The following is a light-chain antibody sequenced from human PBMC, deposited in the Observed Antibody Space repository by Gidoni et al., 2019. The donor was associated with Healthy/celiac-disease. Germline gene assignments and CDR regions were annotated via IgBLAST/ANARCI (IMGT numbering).Light chain of an antibody. CDR3: QSYDSSNPWV. V-gene: IGLV6-57*04. CDR2: EAI. J-gene: IGLJ3*02. CDR1: IGSIDSNY. Sequence: NFMLTQPHSVSESPGKTVTISCTRSIGSIDSNYVQWYQQRPGSAPTNVIYEAIQRPSGFPDRFSGSIDSASNSASLTISGLKTEDEADYYCQSYDSSNPWVFGGGTKLTVL.